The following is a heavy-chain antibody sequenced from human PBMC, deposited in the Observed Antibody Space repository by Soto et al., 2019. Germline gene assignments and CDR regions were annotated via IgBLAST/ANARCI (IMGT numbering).Heavy chain of an antibody. CDR2: ISYDGSNK. CDR1: GFTFSSYA. D-gene: IGHD6-19*01. Sequence: GGSLRLSCAASGFTFSSYAMHWVRQAPGKGLEWVAVISYDGSNKYYADSVKGRFTISRDNSKNTLYLQMNSLRAEDTAVYYCASGREFGSGWYYFDYWGQGTLVTVSS. CDR3: ASGREFGSGWYYFDY. V-gene: IGHV3-30-3*01. J-gene: IGHJ4*02.